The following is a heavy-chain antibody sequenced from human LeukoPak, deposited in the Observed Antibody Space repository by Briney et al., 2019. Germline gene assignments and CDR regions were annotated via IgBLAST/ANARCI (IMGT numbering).Heavy chain of an antibody. D-gene: IGHD3-3*01. CDR1: GGSFSGYY. CDR2: INHSGGT. J-gene: IGHJ4*02. Sequence: SETLSLTCAVYGGSFSGYYWSWIRQPPGKGLEWIGEINHSGGTNYNPSLKSRVTISVDTSKNQFSLKLSSVTAADTAVYYCARSYYDFWSGYHFDYWGQGTLVTVSS. CDR3: ARSYYDFWSGYHFDY. V-gene: IGHV4-34*01.